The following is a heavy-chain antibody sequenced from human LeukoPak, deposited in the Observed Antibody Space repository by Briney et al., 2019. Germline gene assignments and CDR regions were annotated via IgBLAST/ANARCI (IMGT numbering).Heavy chain of an antibody. D-gene: IGHD5-18*01. V-gene: IGHV1-69*06. CDR1: GGTFSSYA. CDR2: IIPIFGTA. J-gene: IGHJ4*02. Sequence: SVKVSCKASGGTFSSYAISWVRQAPGQGLEWMGGIIPIFGTANYAQKFQGRVTMTEDTSTDTAYMELSSLRSEDTAVYYCATFRMDTAMVPFDYWGQGTLVTVSS. CDR3: ATFRMDTAMVPFDY.